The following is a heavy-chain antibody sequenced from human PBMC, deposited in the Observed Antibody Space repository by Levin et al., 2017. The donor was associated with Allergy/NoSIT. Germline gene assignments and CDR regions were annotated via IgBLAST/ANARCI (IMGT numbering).Heavy chain of an antibody. D-gene: IGHD6-6*01. CDR1: GYSISSGYY. CDR3: AREAPYSSSSLDY. V-gene: IGHV4-38-2*02. Sequence: SETLSLTCAVSGYSISSGYYWVWIRQPPGKGLEWIASIYRSGTTYYNPSLKSRVTISVDTSKNQFSLRLTPVTAADTAVYYCAREAPYSSSSLDYWGQGTLVTVSS. CDR2: IYRSGTT. J-gene: IGHJ4*02.